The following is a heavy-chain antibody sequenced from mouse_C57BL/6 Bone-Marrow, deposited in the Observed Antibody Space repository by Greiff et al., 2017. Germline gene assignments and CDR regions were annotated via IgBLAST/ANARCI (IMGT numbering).Heavy chain of an antibody. V-gene: IGHV1-50*01. D-gene: IGHD1-1*01. J-gene: IGHJ2*01. Sequence: QVQLQQPGAELVKPGASVKLSCKASGYTFTSYWMQWVKQRPGQGLEWIGEIDPSDSYTNYNQKLKGKATLTVDTSSLTAYMQRSSLTSEDSAVYYCARGGYYGSSSYYFDYWGQGTTLTVSS. CDR2: IDPSDSYT. CDR3: ARGGYYGSSSYYFDY. CDR1: GYTFTSYW.